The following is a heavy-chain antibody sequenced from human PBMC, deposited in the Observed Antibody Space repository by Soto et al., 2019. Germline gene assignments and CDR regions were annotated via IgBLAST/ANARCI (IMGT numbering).Heavy chain of an antibody. V-gene: IGHV1-18*01. J-gene: IGHJ4*02. CDR1: GYTFTSYG. D-gene: IGHD6-13*01. Sequence: GASVKVSCKASGYTFTSYGISWVRQAPGQRLEWIGWINAYNGNTKYSQKFQGRVTITRDTSASTAYMELSSLRSEDTAVYYCARLSSAAGTWAYHIGRGQFDYWGQGTLVTVSS. CDR2: INAYNGNT. CDR3: ARLSSAAGTWAYHIGRGQFDY.